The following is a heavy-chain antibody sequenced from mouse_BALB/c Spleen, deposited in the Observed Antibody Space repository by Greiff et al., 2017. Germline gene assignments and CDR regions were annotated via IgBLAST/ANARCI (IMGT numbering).Heavy chain of an antibody. V-gene: IGHV1S137*01. D-gene: IGHD1-1*01. Sequence: VQLQESGAELVRPGVSVKFSCKGSGYTFTDYAMHWVKQSHAKSLEWIGVISTYYGDASYNQKFKGKATMTVDKSSSTAYMELARLTSEDSAIYYCARHYGSSEYFDVWGAGTTVTVSS. CDR1: GYTFTDYA. CDR2: ISTYYGDA. J-gene: IGHJ1*01. CDR3: ARHYGSSEYFDV.